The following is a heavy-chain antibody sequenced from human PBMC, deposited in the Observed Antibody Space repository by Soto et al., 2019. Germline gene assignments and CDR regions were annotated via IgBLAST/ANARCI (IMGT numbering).Heavy chain of an antibody. CDR1: GFTFSSYA. CDR2: ISGSGGST. D-gene: IGHD3-22*01. V-gene: IGHV3-23*01. Sequence: GGSLRLSCAASGFTFSSYAMSWVRQAPGKGLEWVSAISGSGGSTYYADSVKGRFTISRDNSKNTLYLQMNSLRAEDTAVYYCAKSPPYYYDSSGYRPFDYWGQGTLVTVSS. J-gene: IGHJ4*02. CDR3: AKSPPYYYDSSGYRPFDY.